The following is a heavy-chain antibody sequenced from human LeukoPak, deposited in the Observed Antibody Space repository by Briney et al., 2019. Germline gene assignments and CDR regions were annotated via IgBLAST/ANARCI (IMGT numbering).Heavy chain of an antibody. CDR1: GFTFRNYY. Sequence: GGSLRLSCAASGFTFRNYYMHWVRQAPGKGLEWVAVISLDGNNEYYADSVKGRFSLSRDNSMNTLYLQMNSLRAEDTAVYYCAKDYYDSSGYYAPPYYFDYWGQGTLVTVSS. CDR2: ISLDGNNE. J-gene: IGHJ4*02. D-gene: IGHD3-22*01. V-gene: IGHV3-30-3*01. CDR3: AKDYYDSSGYYAPPYYFDY.